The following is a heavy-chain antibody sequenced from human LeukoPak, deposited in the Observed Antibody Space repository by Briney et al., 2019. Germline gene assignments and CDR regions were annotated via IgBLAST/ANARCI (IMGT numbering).Heavy chain of an antibody. Sequence: GSLRLSCAASGFTFSSYEMNWVRQAPGKGLEWIGEINHSGSTNYNPSLKSRVTISVDTSKNQFSLKLSSVTAADTAVYHCARGFSSGWYLARDWGQGTLVTVSS. CDR1: GFTFSSYE. D-gene: IGHD6-19*01. CDR2: INHSGST. V-gene: IGHV4-34*01. J-gene: IGHJ4*02. CDR3: ARGFSSGWYLARD.